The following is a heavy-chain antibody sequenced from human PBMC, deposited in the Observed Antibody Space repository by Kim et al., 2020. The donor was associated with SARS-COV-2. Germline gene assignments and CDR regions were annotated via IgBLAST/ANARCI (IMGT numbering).Heavy chain of an antibody. V-gene: IGHV1-69*04. J-gene: IGHJ3*02. CDR3: ARERWNYSAFDI. D-gene: IGHD1-7*01. CDR2: IIPILGIA. Sequence: SVKVSCKASGGTFSSYAISWVRQAPGQGLEWMGRIIPILGIANYAQKFQGRVTITADKSTSTAYMELSSLRSEDTAVYYCARERWNYSAFDIWGQGTMVTVSS. CDR1: GGTFSSYA.